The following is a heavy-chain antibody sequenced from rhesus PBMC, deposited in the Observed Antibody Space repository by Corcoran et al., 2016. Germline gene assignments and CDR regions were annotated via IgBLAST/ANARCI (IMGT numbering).Heavy chain of an antibody. Sequence: EVQLVESGGGLVQPGGSLRLSCAASGFTFSSYGMSWVRQAPGKGLEWVSSISSASSYIYYAESGKVRFTISRENAKNSLSRQMNSLRAEDTAVYYCTNYYSGSYFDYWGQGVLVTVSS. CDR2: ISSASSYI. V-gene: IGHV3S16*01. D-gene: IGHD3-16*01. CDR3: TNYYSGSYFDY. J-gene: IGHJ4*01. CDR1: GFTFSSYG.